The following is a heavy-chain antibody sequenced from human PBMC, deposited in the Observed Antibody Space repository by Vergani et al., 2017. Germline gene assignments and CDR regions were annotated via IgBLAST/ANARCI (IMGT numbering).Heavy chain of an antibody. D-gene: IGHD3-3*01. V-gene: IGHV4-34*01. CDR3: ARGYDFWSGYCDY. CDR1: GGSFSGYY. CDR2: INHSGST. J-gene: IGHJ4*02. Sequence: QVQLQQWGAGLLKPSETLSLTCAVYGGSFSGYYWSWIRQPQGKGLEWIGEINHSGSTNYNPSLKSRVTISVDTSKNQFSLKLSSVTAADTAVYYCARGYDFWSGYCDYWGQGTLVTVSS.